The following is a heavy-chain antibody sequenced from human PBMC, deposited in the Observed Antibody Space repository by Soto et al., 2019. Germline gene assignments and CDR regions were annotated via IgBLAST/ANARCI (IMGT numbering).Heavy chain of an antibody. Sequence: GESLKIYCEGSGYRFVTPWIGWVRQMPGEGLAWIGIIYHYGSETTHRPAFHGHVTISADKSTNTAYLQWGSLQASDTAIYYCARISPSYPYFYYGMDDWGQGTTVTVSS. D-gene: IGHD3-10*01. CDR2: IYHYGSET. CDR1: GYRFVTPW. V-gene: IGHV5-51*06. CDR3: ARISPSYPYFYYGMDD. J-gene: IGHJ6*02.